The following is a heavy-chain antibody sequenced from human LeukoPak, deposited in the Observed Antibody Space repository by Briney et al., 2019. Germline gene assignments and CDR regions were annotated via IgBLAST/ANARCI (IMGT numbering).Heavy chain of an antibody. J-gene: IGHJ3*02. V-gene: IGHV4-61*01. CDR1: GDAISSSSNW. D-gene: IGHD3-22*01. Sequence: SETLSLTCAVSGDAISSSSNWWNWVRQPPGKGLEWIGYISYSGSTNYNPSLKSRVTISVDTSKNQFSLKLSSVTAADTAVYYCAKYYYDSSGYGAFDIWGQGTMVTVSS. CDR2: ISYSGST. CDR3: AKYYYDSSGYGAFDI.